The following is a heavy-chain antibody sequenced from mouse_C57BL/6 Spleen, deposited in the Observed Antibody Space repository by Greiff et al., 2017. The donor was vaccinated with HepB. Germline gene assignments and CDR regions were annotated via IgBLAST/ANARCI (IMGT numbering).Heavy chain of an antibody. J-gene: IGHJ2*01. CDR2: IYPRSGNT. CDR3: ARGRSCFDY. V-gene: IGHV1-81*01. Sequence: QVQLKQSGAELARPGASVKLSCKASGYTFTSYGISWVKQRTGQGLEWIGEIYPRSGNTYYNEKFQGKATLTADKSSSTSYMELRSLTSEDSAVYFGARGRSCFDYWGQGTTLTVSS. D-gene: IGHD1-1*01. CDR1: GYTFTSYG.